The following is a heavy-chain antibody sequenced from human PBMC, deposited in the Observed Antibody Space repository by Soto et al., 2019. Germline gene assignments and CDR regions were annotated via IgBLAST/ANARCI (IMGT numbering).Heavy chain of an antibody. CDR1: GYSFTSYW. CDR2: IYPGDSDT. V-gene: IGHV5-51*01. CDR3: ARRLNYKLGSDWYFDL. Sequence: GESLKISCKGSGYSFTSYWIGWVRQMPGKGLEWMGIIYPGDSDTRYSPSFQGQVTISADKSISTAYLQWSSLKASDTAMYYCARRLNYKLGSDWYFDLWGRGTLVTVSS. D-gene: IGHD7-27*01. J-gene: IGHJ2*01.